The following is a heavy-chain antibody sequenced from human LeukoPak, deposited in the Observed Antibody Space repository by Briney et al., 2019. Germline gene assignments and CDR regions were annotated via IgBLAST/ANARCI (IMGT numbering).Heavy chain of an antibody. D-gene: IGHD5-24*01. CDR1: GFTFADAW. V-gene: IGHV3-23*01. Sequence: GGSLRLSCAASGFTFADAWMNWVRQAPGKGLEWVSLINDSGRRTYYADSVKGRFTVSRDNSKYTLYLQMNSLRVEDTAVYYCASSTYNYDYALDVWGQGTTVTVSS. CDR3: ASSTYNYDYALDV. J-gene: IGHJ6*02. CDR2: INDSGRRT.